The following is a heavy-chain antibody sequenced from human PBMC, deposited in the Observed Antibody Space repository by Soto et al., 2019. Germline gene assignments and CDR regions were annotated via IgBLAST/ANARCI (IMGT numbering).Heavy chain of an antibody. Sequence: QVQLVESGGGVVQPGRSLRLSCAASGFTFSSYGMHWVRQAPGKGLEWVAVIWYDGSNKYYADSVKGRFTISRDNSKNTLYLQMNSLIAEDTAVYYCARELPIAALDLYYWGQGTLVTVSS. CDR2: IWYDGSNK. D-gene: IGHD6-6*01. J-gene: IGHJ4*02. CDR1: GFTFSSYG. CDR3: ARELPIAALDLYY. V-gene: IGHV3-33*01.